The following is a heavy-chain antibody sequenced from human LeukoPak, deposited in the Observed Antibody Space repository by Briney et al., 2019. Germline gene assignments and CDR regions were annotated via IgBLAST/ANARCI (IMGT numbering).Heavy chain of an antibody. D-gene: IGHD5-12*01. CDR3: AKDGAWLRFDD. CDR1: GFAFSSYG. J-gene: IGHJ4*02. Sequence: GGSLRLSCAASGFAFSSYGINWVRQAPGRGLGWVSAISGSGVSTYYADSVKGRFTISRDNSKNTVYLQMNNVRAEDTAVYYCAKDGAWLRFDDWGQGTLVTVSS. CDR2: ISGSGVST. V-gene: IGHV3-23*01.